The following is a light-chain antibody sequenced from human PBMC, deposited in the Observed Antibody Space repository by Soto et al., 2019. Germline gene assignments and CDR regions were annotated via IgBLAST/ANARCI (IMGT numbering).Light chain of an antibody. CDR3: AAWDDSLSGPV. CDR1: SSNIGSNF. J-gene: IGLJ3*02. V-gene: IGLV1-47*01. Sequence: QSVLIQPPSASGTPGQRVTISCSGSSSNIGSNFVYWYQQLPGTAPKLLIYRNNQPPSGVPDRFSGSKSGTSASLAISGLRSEDEADYYCAAWDDSLSGPVFGGGTKLTVL. CDR2: RNN.